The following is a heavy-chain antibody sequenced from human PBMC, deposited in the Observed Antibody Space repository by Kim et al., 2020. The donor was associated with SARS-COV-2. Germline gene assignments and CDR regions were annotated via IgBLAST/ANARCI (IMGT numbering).Heavy chain of an antibody. V-gene: IGHV3-7*03. CDR2: IKQDESEK. J-gene: IGHJ4*02. CDR1: GFTFSNYW. CDR3: ARDGKNYGDEFDY. Sequence: GGSLRLSCAASGFTFSNYWMHWVRQAPGKGLEWVANIKQDESEKYYVDSVKGRFTISRDNARNSLYLQMNSLRAEDTAVYYCARDGKNYGDEFDYWGQGTLVTVSS. D-gene: IGHD3-10*01.